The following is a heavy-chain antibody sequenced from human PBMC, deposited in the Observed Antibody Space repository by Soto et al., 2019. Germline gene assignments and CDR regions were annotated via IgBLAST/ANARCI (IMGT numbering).Heavy chain of an antibody. D-gene: IGHD6-6*01. Sequence: ASVKVSCKASGYTFTGYYMHWVRQAPGQGLEWMGWINPNSGGTNYAQKFQGWVTMTRDTSISTAYMELSRLRSDDTAVYYCARSSPTYSSSSMANAFDIWGQGTMVTVSS. V-gene: IGHV1-2*04. J-gene: IGHJ3*02. CDR1: GYTFTGYY. CDR2: INPNSGGT. CDR3: ARSSPTYSSSSMANAFDI.